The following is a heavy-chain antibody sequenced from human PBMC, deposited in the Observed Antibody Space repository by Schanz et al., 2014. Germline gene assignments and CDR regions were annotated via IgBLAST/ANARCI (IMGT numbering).Heavy chain of an antibody. V-gene: IGHV3-23*01. CDR2: ISHSGGSK. Sequence: DVQLLESGGGLVQPGGSLRLSCAASGFTFNSYAMTWVRQAPGKGLEWVSSISHSGGSKYYADSVKGRFTISRDNSKNTLYLQRNSLRAEDTAVYYCAKQIHYDILTVTRNWGQGTLVAAST. J-gene: IGHJ4*02. CDR1: GFTFNSYA. CDR3: AKQIHYDILTVTRN. D-gene: IGHD3-9*01.